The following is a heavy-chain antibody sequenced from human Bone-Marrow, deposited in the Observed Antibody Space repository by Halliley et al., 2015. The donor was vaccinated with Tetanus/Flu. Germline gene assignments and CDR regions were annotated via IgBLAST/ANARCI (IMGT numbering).Heavy chain of an antibody. Sequence: TLSLTCAVSGGSISTYGFHCSWIRQPPGKGLEWIGYISYSGNTYYNPSLRGRGAMSLDTSENRVSLTVNSVTAADTAVYFCAKGRGDAVSPFEYWGQGALVTVFS. V-gene: IGHV4-30-4*01. CDR3: AKGRGDAVSPFEY. D-gene: IGHD3-10*01. J-gene: IGHJ4*02. CDR1: GGSISTYGFH. CDR2: ISYSGNT.